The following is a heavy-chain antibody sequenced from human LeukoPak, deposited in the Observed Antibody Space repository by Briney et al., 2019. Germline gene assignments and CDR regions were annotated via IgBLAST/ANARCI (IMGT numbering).Heavy chain of an antibody. D-gene: IGHD2-15*01. J-gene: IGHJ5*02. CDR1: GGSISSTTYY. V-gene: IGHV4-39*07. CDR3: AVVVVVAPRHNWFDP. CDR2: INHSGST. Sequence: PSETLSLTCTVSGGSISSTTYYWAWIRQPPGKGLEWIGEINHSGSTNYNPSLKSRVTISVDTSKNQFSLKLSSVTAADTAVYYCAVVVVVAPRHNWFDPWGQGTLVTVSS.